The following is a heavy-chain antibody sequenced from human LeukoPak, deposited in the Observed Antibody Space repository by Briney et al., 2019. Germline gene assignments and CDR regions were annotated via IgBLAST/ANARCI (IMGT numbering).Heavy chain of an antibody. Sequence: GASVKVSYKASGYTFTSYYMHWVRQAPGQGLEWMGIINPSGGSTSYAQKFQGRVTMTRDTSTSTVYMELSSLRSEDTAVYYCARVKWGSYRSPQYYFDYWGQGTLVTVSS. D-gene: IGHD1-26*01. CDR3: ARVKWGSYRSPQYYFDY. J-gene: IGHJ4*02. V-gene: IGHV1-46*01. CDR1: GYTFTSYY. CDR2: INPSGGST.